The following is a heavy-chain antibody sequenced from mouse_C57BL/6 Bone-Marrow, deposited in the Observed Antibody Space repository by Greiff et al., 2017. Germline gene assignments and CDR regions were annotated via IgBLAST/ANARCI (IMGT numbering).Heavy chain of an antibody. CDR3: ATSYYGSRYYAMDY. Sequence: QVHVKQSGPGLVQPSQSLSITCTVSGFSLTSYGVHWVRQSPGTGLEWLGVIWRGGSTDYNAAFMSRLSITKDNSKSQVFFKMNSLQADDTAIYYCATSYYGSRYYAMDYWGQGTSVTVSS. V-gene: IGHV2-5*01. CDR2: IWRGGST. CDR1: GFSLTSYG. D-gene: IGHD1-1*01. J-gene: IGHJ4*01.